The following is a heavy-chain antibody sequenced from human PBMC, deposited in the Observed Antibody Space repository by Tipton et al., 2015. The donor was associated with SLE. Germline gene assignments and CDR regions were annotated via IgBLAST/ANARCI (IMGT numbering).Heavy chain of an antibody. V-gene: IGHV4-59*08. J-gene: IGHJ5*02. CDR3: ARHVTYYGSGRVWFEP. Sequence: LRLSCTVSGGSISSYYWSWIRQPPGKGLEWIGYIYYSGSTNYNPSLKSRVTISVDTSKNQFSLKLSSVTAADTAVYYCARHVTYYGSGRVWFEPWGQGTLVTVSS. CDR1: GGSISSYY. CDR2: IYYSGST. D-gene: IGHD3-10*01.